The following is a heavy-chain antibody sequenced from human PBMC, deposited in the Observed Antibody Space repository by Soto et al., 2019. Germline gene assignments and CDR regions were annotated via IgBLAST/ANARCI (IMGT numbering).Heavy chain of an antibody. Sequence: ASVKVSCKASGYTFTSYGISWVRQAPGQGLEWMGWISAYNGNTNYAQKLQGRVTMTTDTSTSTAYMELRSLRSDDTAVYYCARDGRSFTFGGVIVSGNYYYYYMDVWGKGTTVTVSS. J-gene: IGHJ6*03. D-gene: IGHD3-16*02. CDR3: ARDGRSFTFGGVIVSGNYYYYYMDV. V-gene: IGHV1-18*01. CDR2: ISAYNGNT. CDR1: GYTFTSYG.